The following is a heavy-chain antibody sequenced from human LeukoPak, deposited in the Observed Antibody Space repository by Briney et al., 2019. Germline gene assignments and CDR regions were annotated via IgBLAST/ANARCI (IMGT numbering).Heavy chain of an antibody. CDR1: GFTFSSYG. D-gene: IGHD2/OR15-2a*01. Sequence: GGSLRLSCAASGFTFSSYGMHWVRQAPGKGLEWVAVIWYDGSNKYYADSVKGRFTISRDNSKNTLYLQMNSLRAEDTAVYYCARDRSRAGYYFDYWGQGTLVTVSS. CDR3: ARDRSRAGYYFDY. V-gene: IGHV3-33*08. J-gene: IGHJ4*02. CDR2: IWYDGSNK.